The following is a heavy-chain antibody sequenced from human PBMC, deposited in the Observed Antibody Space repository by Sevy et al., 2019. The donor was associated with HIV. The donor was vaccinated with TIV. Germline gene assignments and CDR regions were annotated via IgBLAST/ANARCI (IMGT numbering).Heavy chain of an antibody. D-gene: IGHD2-21*02. CDR2: ISYDGSNQ. CDR1: RFTFSTYA. J-gene: IGHJ4*02. CDR3: ARGRVTSHYYDY. Sequence: GGSLRLSCAASRFTFSTYAIHWVRQAPGKGLEWVAVISYDGSNQYYADSVKGRFTISRDNSKHTLYLQMNSLRVEDTAVYYCARGRVTSHYYDYWGQGTLVTVSS. V-gene: IGHV3-30*04.